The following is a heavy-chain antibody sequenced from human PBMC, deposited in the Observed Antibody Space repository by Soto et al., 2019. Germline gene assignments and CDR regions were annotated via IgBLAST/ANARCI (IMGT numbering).Heavy chain of an antibody. CDR1: GFTFSNYA. CDR3: AKNQPSWATRAAFDY. CDR2: ISGGSGDST. Sequence: GGSLRLSCAASGFTFSNYAMNWVRQAPGKGLEWVSGISGGSGDSTFYADSVKGRFTISRDNSKNTLHLQMNSLRTEDTAVYYCAKNQPSWATRAAFDYWGQGTLVTVSS. D-gene: IGHD2-2*01. V-gene: IGHV3-23*01. J-gene: IGHJ4*02.